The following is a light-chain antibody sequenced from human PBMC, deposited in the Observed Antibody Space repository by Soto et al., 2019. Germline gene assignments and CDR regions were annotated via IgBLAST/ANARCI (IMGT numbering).Light chain of an antibody. J-gene: IGLJ2*01. CDR3: SSYTSSSTLV. CDR1: SSDVGGYNY. CDR2: DVS. Sequence: QSALTQPASVSGSPGQSITISCTGTSSDVGGYNYVSWYQQHPGKAPKLMIYDVSNRPSGVSNRFSGSKSGNTVSLTISGLQAEDEADYYCSSYTSSSTLVFGGGTNLTVL. V-gene: IGLV2-14*01.